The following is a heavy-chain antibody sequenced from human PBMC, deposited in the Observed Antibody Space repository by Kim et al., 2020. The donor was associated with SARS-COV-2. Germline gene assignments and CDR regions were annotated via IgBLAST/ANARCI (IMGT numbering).Heavy chain of an antibody. J-gene: IGHJ4*02. Sequence: ASVKVSCKASGYTFTDYHIHWLRQAHAQRLEWVGCVNGGSGHTEYSQKLQGRVTISRDTSATTAYMELSSLRSEDTAIYYCARDYSHHMGMFYFDFWGQGALLTVSS. D-gene: IGHD4-4*01. V-gene: IGHV1-3*01. CDR1: GYTFTDYH. CDR3: ARDYSHHMGMFYFDF. CDR2: VNGGSGHT.